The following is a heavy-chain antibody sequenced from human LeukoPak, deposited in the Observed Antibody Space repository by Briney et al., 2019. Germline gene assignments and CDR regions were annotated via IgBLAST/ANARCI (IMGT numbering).Heavy chain of an antibody. D-gene: IGHD5-18*01. CDR2: IRSKVYGGTT. CDR1: GFTFGDYA. CDR3: TGSYGYGPYVY. Sequence: GGSLRLSCTASGFTFGDYAMSWVRQAPGKGLEWVGFIRSKVYGGTTEYAASVKGRFSISRDDSKSIAYLQMNGLKTEDTAVYYCTGSYGYGPYVYWGQGTLVTVSS. J-gene: IGHJ4*02. V-gene: IGHV3-49*04.